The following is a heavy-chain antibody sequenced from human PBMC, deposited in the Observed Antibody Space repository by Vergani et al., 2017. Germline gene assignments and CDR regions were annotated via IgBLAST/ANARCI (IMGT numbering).Heavy chain of an antibody. CDR3: ARDPGNYDILTGYGMDV. V-gene: IGHV1-2*02. J-gene: IGHJ6*02. CDR1: GYTFTGYY. Sequence: QVQLVQSGAEVKKPGASVKVSCKASGYTFTGYYMHWVRQAPGQGLEWMGWINPNSGGTNYAQKFQGRVTMTRDTSISTAYMELSSVTAADTAVYYCARDPGNYDILTGYGMDVWGQGTTVTVSS. D-gene: IGHD3-9*01. CDR2: INPNSGGT.